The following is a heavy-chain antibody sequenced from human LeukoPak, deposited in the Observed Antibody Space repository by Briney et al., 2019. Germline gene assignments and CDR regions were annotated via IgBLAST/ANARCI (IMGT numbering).Heavy chain of an antibody. J-gene: IGHJ6*02. CDR3: ARANYGSGSNYYYALDV. Sequence: GRSLRLSCGASGFTFSIYGMHWVRQAPGKGPEWVAVIWLDGSNKYYADSVKGRFTISRDNSKNTLYLQINSLRAEDTAVYYCARANYGSGSNYYYALDVWGQGTTVTVSS. CDR2: IWLDGSNK. CDR1: GFTFSIYG. V-gene: IGHV3-33*01. D-gene: IGHD3-10*01.